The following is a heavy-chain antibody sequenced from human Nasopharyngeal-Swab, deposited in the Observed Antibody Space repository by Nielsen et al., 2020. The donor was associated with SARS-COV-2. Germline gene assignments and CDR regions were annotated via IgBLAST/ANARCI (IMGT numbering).Heavy chain of an antibody. J-gene: IGHJ3*02. V-gene: IGHV1-2*02. Sequence: ASVKVSCKASGYTFTGYYMHWVRQAPGQGLEWMGWINPNSGGTNYAQKFQGRVTMTRDTSISTAYMELSRLRSDDTAVYYCARSRVFVVVPADYVDSRGASDIWGQGTMVTVSS. CDR2: INPNSGGT. CDR1: GYTFTGYY. D-gene: IGHD2-2*01. CDR3: ARSRVFVVVPADYVDSRGASDI.